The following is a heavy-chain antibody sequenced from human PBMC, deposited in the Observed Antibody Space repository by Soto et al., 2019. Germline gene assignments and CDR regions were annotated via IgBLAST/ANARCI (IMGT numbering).Heavy chain of an antibody. CDR2: IIPIFGTA. D-gene: IGHD4-17*01. J-gene: IGHJ4*02. CDR3: ARSTVTDNYFDY. Sequence: QVQLVQSGAEVKSPGSSVRASCKALEATSTGLLISWWRQAPGQGLEWRGGIIPIFGTANYAQKFQGRVTITADESTSTAYMELSSLRSEDTAVYYCARSTVTDNYFDYWGQGTLVTVSS. V-gene: IGHV1-69*01. CDR1: EATSTGLL.